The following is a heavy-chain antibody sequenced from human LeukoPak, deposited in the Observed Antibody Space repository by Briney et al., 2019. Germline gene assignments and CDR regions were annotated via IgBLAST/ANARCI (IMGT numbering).Heavy chain of an antibody. CDR2: IYYSGST. D-gene: IGHD6-13*01. Sequence: SETLSLTCTVSGGSISSYYWSWIRQPPGKGLEWIGYIYYSGSTNYNPSLKSRVTISVDTSKNQFSLKLSSVTAADTAVYYCARAYSSGGADAFDIWDQGTMVTVSS. V-gene: IGHV4-59*01. CDR3: ARAYSSGGADAFDI. J-gene: IGHJ3*02. CDR1: GGSISSYY.